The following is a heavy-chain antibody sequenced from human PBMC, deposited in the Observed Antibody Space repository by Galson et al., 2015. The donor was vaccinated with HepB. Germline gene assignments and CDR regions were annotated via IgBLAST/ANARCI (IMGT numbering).Heavy chain of an antibody. D-gene: IGHD3-3*01. J-gene: IGHJ6*03. CDR1: GYTFTSYD. CDR2: MNPNSGNT. CDR3: ARGITIFGVVIYYYYMDV. Sequence: SVKVSCKASGYTFTSYDINWVRQATGQGLEWMGWMNPNSGNTGYAQKFQGRVTMTRNTSISTAYMELSSLRSEDTAVYYCARGITIFGVVIYYYYMDVWGKGTTVTVSS. V-gene: IGHV1-8*01.